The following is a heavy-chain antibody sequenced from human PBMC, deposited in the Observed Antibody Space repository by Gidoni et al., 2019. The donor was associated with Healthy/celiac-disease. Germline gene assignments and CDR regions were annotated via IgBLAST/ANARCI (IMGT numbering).Heavy chain of an antibody. V-gene: IGHV4-59*01. CDR1: GGSISSYY. J-gene: IGHJ6*02. D-gene: IGHD3-9*01. CDR3: ARDELRGGILTSYYYYGMDV. CDR2: IYYSGST. Sequence: QVQLQESGPGLVKPSETLSLTCTVSGGSISSYYWSWIRQPPGKGLEWIGYIYYSGSTNYNPSLKSRVTISVDTSKNQFSLKLSSVTAADTAVYYCARDELRGGILTSYYYYGMDVWGQGTTVTVSS.